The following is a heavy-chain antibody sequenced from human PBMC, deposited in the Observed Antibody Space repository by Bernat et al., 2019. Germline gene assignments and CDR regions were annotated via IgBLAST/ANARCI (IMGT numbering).Heavy chain of an antibody. CDR1: DFPFSTYN. CDR3: ARVPHYDSSGYYRKSKSWYFDL. V-gene: IGHV3-13*01. J-gene: IGHJ2*01. Sequence: EVQLVESGGGLVQPGGSLGLSCEALDFPFSTYNMHWVRKATGKVLRWVQAIGTAGATSYPGSVKGRFTISRENAKNSLYLQMNSLRAGDTAVYYCARVPHYDSSGYYRKSKSWYFDLWGRGTLVTVSS. D-gene: IGHD3-22*01. CDR2: IGTAGAT.